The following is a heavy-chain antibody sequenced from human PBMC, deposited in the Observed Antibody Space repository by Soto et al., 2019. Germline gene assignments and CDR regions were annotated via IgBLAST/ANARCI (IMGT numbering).Heavy chain of an antibody. V-gene: IGHV3-33*01. Sequence: QVQLVESGGGVVQPGRSLRLSCAASGFTFSSYGMHWVRQAPGKGLEWVAVIWYDGSNKYYADSVKGRFTISRDNSKNTLYLQMNSLRAEDTAVYYCARDWGRELLPIDYWGQGTLVTVSS. D-gene: IGHD3-16*01. J-gene: IGHJ4*02. CDR2: IWYDGSNK. CDR3: ARDWGRELLPIDY. CDR1: GFTFSSYG.